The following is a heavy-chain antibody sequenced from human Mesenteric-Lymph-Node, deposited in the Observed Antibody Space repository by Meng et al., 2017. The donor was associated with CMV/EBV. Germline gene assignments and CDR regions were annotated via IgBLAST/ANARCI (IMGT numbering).Heavy chain of an antibody. CDR3: ARERLSSSWSGFDY. J-gene: IGHJ4*02. V-gene: IGHV3-30*02. CDR2: IRYDGSNK. Sequence: GGSLRLSCAASGFTFSSYGMHWVRQAPGKGLEWVAFIRYDGSNKYYADSVKGRFTISRDNAKNSLYLQMNSLRAEDTAVYYCARERLSSSWSGFDYWGQGTLVTVSS. CDR1: GFTFSSYG. D-gene: IGHD6-13*01.